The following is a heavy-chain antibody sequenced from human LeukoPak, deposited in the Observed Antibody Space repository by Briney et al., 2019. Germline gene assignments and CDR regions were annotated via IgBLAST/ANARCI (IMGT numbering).Heavy chain of an antibody. Sequence: GRSLRLSCAASGFTFSSYAMHWVRQAPGKGLEWVAVISYDGSNKYYADSVKGRFTISRDNAKNSLYLQMNSLRAEDTAVYYCARDVFEDAGTTSFDYWGQGTLVTVSS. V-gene: IGHV3-30*07. CDR1: GFTFSSYA. CDR3: ARDVFEDAGTTSFDY. D-gene: IGHD1-1*01. CDR2: ISYDGSNK. J-gene: IGHJ4*02.